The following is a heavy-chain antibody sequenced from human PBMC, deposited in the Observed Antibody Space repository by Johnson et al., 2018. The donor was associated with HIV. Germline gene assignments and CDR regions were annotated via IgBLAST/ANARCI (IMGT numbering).Heavy chain of an antibody. D-gene: IGHD3-22*01. CDR1: GFTFSGYW. CDR3: RYYYDSSGDAFDI. V-gene: IGHV3-7*02. Sequence: VQLVESGGGLVQPGGSLRLSCAASGFTFSGYWTNWVRQAPGKGLEWVANIKHDGSNQYYADSVKGRFTISRDNFKNTLYLQMNSLRAEDTAVYYCRYYYDSSGDAFDIWGQGTMVTVSS. J-gene: IGHJ3*02. CDR2: IKHDGSNQ.